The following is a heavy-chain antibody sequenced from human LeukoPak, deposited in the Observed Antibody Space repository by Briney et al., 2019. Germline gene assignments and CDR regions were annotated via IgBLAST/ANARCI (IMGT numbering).Heavy chain of an antibody. CDR3: ARHEPTDYDFWSGRIFDY. V-gene: IGHV4-39*01. Sequence: PSETLSLTCTVSGGSISSSSYSWGWIRQPPGKGLEWIGSIYYSGSTYYNPSLKSRVTISVDTSKNQFSLKLSSVTAADTAVYYCARHEPTDYDFWSGRIFDYWGQGTLVTVSS. D-gene: IGHD3-3*01. CDR2: IYYSGST. J-gene: IGHJ4*02. CDR1: GGSISSSSYS.